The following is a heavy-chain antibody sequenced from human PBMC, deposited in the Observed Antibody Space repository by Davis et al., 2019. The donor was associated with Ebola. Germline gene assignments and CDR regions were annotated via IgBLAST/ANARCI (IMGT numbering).Heavy chain of an antibody. D-gene: IGHD2-2*01. CDR1: DYTFTSYG. J-gene: IGHJ4*02. CDR2: INTGNGNT. V-gene: IGHV1-3*04. CDR3: ARGYCSNTSCLYYFDY. Sequence: AASVKVSCKASDYTFTSYGISWVRQAPGQRLEWMGWINTGNGNTKYSQKFQGRVTITRDTSASTAYMELGSLRSEDTAVYYCARGYCSNTSCLYYFDYWGQGTLVTVSS.